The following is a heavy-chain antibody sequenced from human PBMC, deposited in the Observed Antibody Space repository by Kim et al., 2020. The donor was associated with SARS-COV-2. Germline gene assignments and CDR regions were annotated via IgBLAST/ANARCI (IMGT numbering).Heavy chain of an antibody. V-gene: IGHV3-23*01. CDR1: GFTFSSYA. D-gene: IGHD3-10*01. CDR2: ISGSGGST. J-gene: IGHJ5*02. Sequence: GGSLRLSCAASGFTFSSYAMSWVRQAPGKGLEWVSAISGSGGSTYYADSVKGRFTISRDNSKNTLYLQMNSLRAEDTAVYYCAKDLVRGSGSYYGWFDPWGQGTLVTVSS. CDR3: AKDLVRGSGSYYGWFDP.